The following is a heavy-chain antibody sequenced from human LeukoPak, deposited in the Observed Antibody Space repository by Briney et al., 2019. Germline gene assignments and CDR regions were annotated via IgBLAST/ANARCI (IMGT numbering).Heavy chain of an antibody. CDR3: AREGGGGWEVADY. CDR2: IWYDGSNK. D-gene: IGHD6-19*01. Sequence: PGRSLRLSCAASGFTFGSHGLHWVRQAPGKGLEWVAVIWYDGSNKYYADSVKGRFTISRDNAKNSLYLQMNSLRAEDTAVYYCAREGGGGWEVADYWGQGTLVTVSS. J-gene: IGHJ4*02. CDR1: GFTFGSHG. V-gene: IGHV3-33*01.